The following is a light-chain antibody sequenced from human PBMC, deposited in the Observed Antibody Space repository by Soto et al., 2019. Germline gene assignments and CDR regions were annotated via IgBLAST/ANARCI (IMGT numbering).Light chain of an antibody. CDR1: QSVSSSY. CDR3: QQYGSSLGVT. CDR2: GAS. V-gene: IGKV3-20*01. Sequence: VWTQSQGTLSLSPGERATLSCMASQSVSSSYLAWYQQKPGQAPRLLIYGASSRATGIPDRFSGSGSGTDFTLTISRLEPEDFAVYYCQQYGSSLGVTFGG. J-gene: IGKJ4*01.